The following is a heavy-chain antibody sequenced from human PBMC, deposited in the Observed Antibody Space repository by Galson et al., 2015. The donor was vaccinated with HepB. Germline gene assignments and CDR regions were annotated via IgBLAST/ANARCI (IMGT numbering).Heavy chain of an antibody. V-gene: IGHV3-7*03. CDR2: LNQYGSVM. CDR1: GFTFSNHW. Sequence: SLRLSCASSGFTFSNHWMSWVRQAPGKRPEWVASLNQYGSVMYYVDSVKGRFTISRDNAKNSLYLQMNSLRAEDTAVYFCARENDRSGFYPTDCWGQGTLVTVSS. CDR3: ARENDRSGFYPTDC. D-gene: IGHD3-22*01. J-gene: IGHJ4*02.